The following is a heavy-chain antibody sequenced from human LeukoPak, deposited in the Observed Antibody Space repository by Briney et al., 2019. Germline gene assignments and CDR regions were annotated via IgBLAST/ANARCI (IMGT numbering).Heavy chain of an antibody. CDR3: ARDRSRYSFDY. Sequence: ASVKVSCKASGYTFTSYAMNWVRQAPGQGLEWMGGIIPIFGTANYAQKFQGRVTITADESTSTAYMELSSLRSEDTAVYYYARDRSRYSFDYWGQGTLDTVSS. J-gene: IGHJ4*02. CDR1: GYTFTSYA. CDR2: IIPIFGTA. D-gene: IGHD5-18*01. V-gene: IGHV1-69*13.